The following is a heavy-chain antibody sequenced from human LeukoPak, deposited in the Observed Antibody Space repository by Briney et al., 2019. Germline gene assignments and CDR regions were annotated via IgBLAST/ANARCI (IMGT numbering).Heavy chain of an antibody. Sequence: SETLSLTCAVSDYSISSGNYWGWIRQPPGKGLEWIGSVYHSGSTHYRPSLKIRVTISVDTSKNQFSLKLSSVTAADTAVYYCARNDSSGYFDYWGQGTLVTVSS. CDR3: ARNDSSGYFDY. CDR1: DYSISSGNY. V-gene: IGHV4-38-2*01. D-gene: IGHD3-22*01. J-gene: IGHJ4*02. CDR2: VYHSGST.